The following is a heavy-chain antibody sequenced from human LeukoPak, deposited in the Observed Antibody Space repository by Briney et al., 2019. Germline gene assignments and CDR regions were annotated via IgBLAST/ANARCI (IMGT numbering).Heavy chain of an antibody. V-gene: IGHV4-34*01. J-gene: IGHJ5*02. Sequence: SETLSLTCAVYGGSFSGYYWSWIRQPPGKGLEWIGEINHSGSTNYNPSLKSRVTISVDTSKNQFSLKLSSVTAADTAVYYCARGLRWFGELLNWFDPWGQGTLVTVSS. D-gene: IGHD3-10*01. CDR2: INHSGST. CDR1: GGSFSGYY. CDR3: ARGLRWFGELLNWFDP.